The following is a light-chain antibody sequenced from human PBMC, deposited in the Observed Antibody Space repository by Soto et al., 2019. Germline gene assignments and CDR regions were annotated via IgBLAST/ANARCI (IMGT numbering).Light chain of an antibody. Sequence: MVLTQSPGNLSLSPGERATLSCRASQSVNSRYLAWYQQKPGQPPRLLIYDASTRATATPERFSGSGSGTDFTLTISRLEPEDFAVYYCHQYDSIVQTFGQGTKVEI. CDR3: HQYDSIVQT. CDR2: DAS. CDR1: QSVNSRY. V-gene: IGKV3-20*01. J-gene: IGKJ1*01.